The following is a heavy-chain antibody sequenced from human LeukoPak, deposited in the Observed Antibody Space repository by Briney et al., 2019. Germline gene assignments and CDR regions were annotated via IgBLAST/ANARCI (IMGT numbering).Heavy chain of an antibody. CDR2: ISAYNGNT. CDR3: ARLRWYGDGGHDAFDI. V-gene: IGHV1-18*01. D-gene: IGHD4-17*01. Sequence: ASVKVSCKASGYTFTSYGISRVRQAPGQGLEWMGWISAYNGNTKYAEKFQGRVTMTTDTSTSTAYMELRSLRSDDTAGYYCARLRWYGDGGHDAFDIWGQGTMVTVSS. J-gene: IGHJ3*02. CDR1: GYTFTSYG.